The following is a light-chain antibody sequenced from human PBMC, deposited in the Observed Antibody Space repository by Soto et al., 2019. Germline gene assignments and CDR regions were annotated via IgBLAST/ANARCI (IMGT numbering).Light chain of an antibody. Sequence: QSVLTQPPSVSGAPGQRVTISCTGSSSNIGADYDVHWYQQVPGTGPKLLIYINSNRPSGVPDRFSGSKSGTSASLAITGLQAEDEADYYCQSYDSSLSALVFGGGTKVTVL. V-gene: IGLV1-40*01. CDR3: QSYDSSLSALV. CDR2: INS. J-gene: IGLJ3*02. CDR1: SSNIGADYD.